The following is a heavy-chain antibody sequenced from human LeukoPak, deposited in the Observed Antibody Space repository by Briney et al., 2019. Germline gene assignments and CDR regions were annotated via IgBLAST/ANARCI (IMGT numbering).Heavy chain of an antibody. J-gene: IGHJ4*02. V-gene: IGHV1-69*13. Sequence: SVKVSCKASGGTFSSYAISWVRQAPGQGLEWMGGIIPIFGTANYAQKFQGRVTITADESTSTAYMELSSLRSEDTAVYYCAKDRGDGYNYNGVIDYWGQGTLVTVSS. CDR3: AKDRGDGYNYNGVIDY. CDR2: IIPIFGTA. D-gene: IGHD5-24*01. CDR1: GGTFSSYA.